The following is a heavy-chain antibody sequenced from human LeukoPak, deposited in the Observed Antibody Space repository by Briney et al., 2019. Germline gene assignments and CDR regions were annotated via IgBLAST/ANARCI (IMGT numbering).Heavy chain of an antibody. CDR2: TYYSGST. D-gene: IGHD5-12*01. CDR3: ARHKRGDGYSGYDSFDY. V-gene: IGHV4-59*08. Sequence: SETLSLTCIVSGGXISSYYWSWIRQPPGKGLEWIGNTYYSGSTNYNPSLRSRVTISVDTSKNQFSLKLTSVTAADTAVYFCARHKRGDGYSGYDSFDYWGQGTLVTVSS. J-gene: IGHJ4*02. CDR1: GGXISSYY.